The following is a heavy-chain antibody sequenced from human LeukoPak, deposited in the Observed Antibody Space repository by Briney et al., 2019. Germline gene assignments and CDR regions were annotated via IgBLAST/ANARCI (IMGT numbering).Heavy chain of an antibody. V-gene: IGHV4-34*01. CDR2: INHSGST. D-gene: IGHD5-12*01. CDR1: GGSFSGYY. Sequence: SETLSLTCAVYGGSFSGYYWSWIRQPPGKGLEWIGEINHSGSTNYNPSLKSRVTISVDTSKNQFSLKLSSVTAADTAVYHCARGLRYSGYDYIPFDYWGQGTLVTVSS. J-gene: IGHJ4*02. CDR3: ARGLRYSGYDYIPFDY.